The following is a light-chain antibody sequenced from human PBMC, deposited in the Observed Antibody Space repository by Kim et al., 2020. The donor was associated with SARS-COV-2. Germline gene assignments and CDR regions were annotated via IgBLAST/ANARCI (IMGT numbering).Light chain of an antibody. V-gene: IGKV1-9*01. CDR3: QQLNSYPPT. J-gene: IGKJ4*01. Sequence: IQLTQSPSSLSASVGDRVTITCRASQGISSYLAWYQQKPGKAPKLLIYAASTVQSGVPSRFSGSGSGTDFTLTISSLQPEDFATYHCQQLNSYPPTFGGGTKVDIK. CDR1: QGISSY. CDR2: AAS.